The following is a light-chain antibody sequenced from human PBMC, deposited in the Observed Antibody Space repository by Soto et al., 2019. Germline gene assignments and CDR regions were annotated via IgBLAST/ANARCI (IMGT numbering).Light chain of an antibody. V-gene: IGKV1-9*01. CDR3: QQLNIYPFT. CDR1: QGISSY. J-gene: IGKJ3*01. Sequence: IQLTQSPSSLFASVGDRVIMTCRASQGISSYLAWYQQKPGKAPTLLIYAASTLETGVPSRFSGSGSGTDFTLTISSLQPEDFATYYCQQLNIYPFTFGPGTKVDIK. CDR2: AAS.